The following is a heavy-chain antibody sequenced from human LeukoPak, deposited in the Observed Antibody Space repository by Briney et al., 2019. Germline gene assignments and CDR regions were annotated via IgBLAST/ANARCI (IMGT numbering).Heavy chain of an antibody. J-gene: IGHJ5*02. CDR2: THNSGTT. D-gene: IGHD4-17*01. V-gene: IGHV4-59*01. CDR1: GGSISSFF. Sequence: SETLSLTCTVSGGSISSFFWNWIRQPPGKGLEWIGFTHNSGTTNYNPSLKSRVTMSLDTSKNQFSLKLTSVTAADTAFYYCARSRGGFGDYGSWFDPWGEGTLVTVSS. CDR3: ARSRGGFGDYGSWFDP.